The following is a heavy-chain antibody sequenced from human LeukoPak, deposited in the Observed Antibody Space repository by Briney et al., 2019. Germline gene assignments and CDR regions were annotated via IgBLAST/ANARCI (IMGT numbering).Heavy chain of an antibody. J-gene: IGHJ4*02. CDR1: GYTFTSYG. CDR2: ISGNNDNT. CDR3: ARDGYFDY. V-gene: IGHV1-18*01. Sequence: ASVKVSCKASGYTFTSYGIGWVRQAPGQGLEWMGWISGNNDNTNYAQKIQDRVTMTTDTSTSTAYMELRSLRSDDTAVYYCARDGYFDYWGQGTLVTVSS.